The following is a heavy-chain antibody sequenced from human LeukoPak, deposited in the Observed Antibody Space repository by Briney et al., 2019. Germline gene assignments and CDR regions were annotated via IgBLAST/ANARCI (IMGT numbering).Heavy chain of an antibody. Sequence: GGSLRLSCAASGFTFSDHGLHWVRQAPGKGLEWVAIVWPDGNKKLYADSVKGRFTISKDNPRNTVYLQMNSLRVDDTAVYYCVVVVVPAAVWHFDFWGSGTLVTVSS. CDR2: VWPDGNKK. CDR3: VVVVVPAAVWHFDF. CDR1: GFTFSDHG. D-gene: IGHD2-2*01. V-gene: IGHV3-33*01. J-gene: IGHJ2*01.